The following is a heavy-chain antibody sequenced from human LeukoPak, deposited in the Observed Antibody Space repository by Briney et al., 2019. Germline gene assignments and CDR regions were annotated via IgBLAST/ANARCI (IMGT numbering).Heavy chain of an antibody. CDR1: GYTFTSYG. Sequence: ASVKVSCKASGYTFTSYGISWVRQVPGQGLEWMGWISTYNGETNYAEKVQGRVTLTTDTSMNTAYMEMRSLRSDDTAIYYCARGVDDFGDFCFDYWGRGTQVTVSS. D-gene: IGHD4-17*01. J-gene: IGHJ4*02. V-gene: IGHV1-18*01. CDR3: ARGVDDFGDFCFDY. CDR2: ISTYNGET.